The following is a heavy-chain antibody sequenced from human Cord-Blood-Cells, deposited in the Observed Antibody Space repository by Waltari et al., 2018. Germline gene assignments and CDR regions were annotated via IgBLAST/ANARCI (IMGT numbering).Heavy chain of an antibody. Sequence: QVQLQQWGAGLLKPSETLSLTCAVYGGSFSGYYWCWIRQPPGKGLEWIGEINHSASTHYAPPQKSPVTRSINTSKSQSSLKLNSLTASDTAVYYCARVTDFWSGYYYGMDVWGQGTTVTVSS. CDR3: ARVTDFWSGYYYGMDV. D-gene: IGHD3-3*01. J-gene: IGHJ6*02. CDR1: GGSFSGYY. V-gene: IGHV4-34*01. CDR2: INHSAST.